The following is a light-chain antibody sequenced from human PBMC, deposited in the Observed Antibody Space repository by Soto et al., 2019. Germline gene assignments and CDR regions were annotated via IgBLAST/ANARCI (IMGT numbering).Light chain of an antibody. CDR1: RSDVGGFDY. J-gene: IGLJ7*01. V-gene: IGLV2-14*01. CDR3: RSYTNIATWV. Sequence: QLVLTQPASVSGSPGQSITISCTGTRSDVGGFDYVSWYQQHPGEAPKLIIYEVTHRPSGVSNRFSGSKSGNTASLTISGLQAEDEAAYYCRSYTNIATWVFGGGTQLTVL. CDR2: EVT.